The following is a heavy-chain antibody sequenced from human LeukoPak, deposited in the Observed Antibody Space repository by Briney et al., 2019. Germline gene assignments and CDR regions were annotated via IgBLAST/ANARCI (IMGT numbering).Heavy chain of an antibody. V-gene: IGHV4-4*07. J-gene: IGHJ4*02. CDR2: IYTSGST. CDR1: GVPISSDY. D-gene: IGHD4-23*01. Sequence: SETLSLTCTVSGVPISSDYWNWIRQPAGKGLESIRRIYTSGSTNYNPSLKSRVTMSVDTSKNQFSLKLSSVTAADTAVYYCARDSVDNGGNEAGFDYWGQGTLVTVSS. CDR3: ARDSVDNGGNEAGFDY.